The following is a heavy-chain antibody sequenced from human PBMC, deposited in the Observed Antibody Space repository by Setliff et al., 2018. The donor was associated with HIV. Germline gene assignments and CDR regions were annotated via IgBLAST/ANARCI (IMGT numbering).Heavy chain of an antibody. J-gene: IGHJ4*01. V-gene: IGHV4-38-2*02. CDR1: NYSITSGYY. CDR3: AGLRDGNDWMPYFFDY. D-gene: IGHD5-12*01. Sequence: NPSETLSLTCTVSNYSITSGYYWAWIRQTPGKGLEWIGSISPTGNTYYSPSLGSRATMSLATSKNHFSLKVNSVTAADTAMFFCAGLRDGNDWMPYFFDYWGQGRLVTVSS. CDR2: ISPTGNT.